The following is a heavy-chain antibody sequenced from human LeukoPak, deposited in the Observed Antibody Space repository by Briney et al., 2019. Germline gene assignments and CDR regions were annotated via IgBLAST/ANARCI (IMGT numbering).Heavy chain of an antibody. V-gene: IGHV3-9*01. CDR3: AKDMFSSSGWSGAFDY. CDR1: GFTFSSYS. CDR2: ISWNSGSI. Sequence: TGGSLRLSCAASGFTFSSYSMNWVRQAPGKGLEWVSGISWNSGSIGYADSVKGRFTISRDNAKNSLYLQMNSLRAEDTALYYCAKDMFSSSGWSGAFDYWGQGTLVTVSS. J-gene: IGHJ4*02. D-gene: IGHD6-19*01.